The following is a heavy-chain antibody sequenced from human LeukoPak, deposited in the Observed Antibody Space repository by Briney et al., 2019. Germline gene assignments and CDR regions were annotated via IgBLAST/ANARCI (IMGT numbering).Heavy chain of an antibody. CDR2: IYYSGST. D-gene: IGHD2-15*01. Sequence: SETLSLTCTVSGGSISSYYWSWIRQPPGKELEWIGYIYYSGSTNYNPSLKSRVTISVDTSKNQFSLKLSSVTAADTAVYYCARGTVVRPFDYWGQGTLVTVSS. CDR3: ARGTVVRPFDY. CDR1: GGSISSYY. J-gene: IGHJ4*02. V-gene: IGHV4-59*08.